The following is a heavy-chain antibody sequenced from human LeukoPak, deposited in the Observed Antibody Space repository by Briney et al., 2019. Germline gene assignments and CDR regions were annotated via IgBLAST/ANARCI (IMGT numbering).Heavy chain of an antibody. D-gene: IGHD3-10*01. V-gene: IGHV3-20*04. CDR2: INWNGGST. CDR1: GFTFDDYG. Sequence: PGGSLRLSCAVSGFTFDDYGMSWVRQAPGKGLEWVSGINWNGGSTGYADSVKGRSTISRDNAKKSLYLQMNSLRAEDTALYYCARDGASGSYYTTVYGWGQGTLVTVSS. J-gene: IGHJ4*02. CDR3: ARDGASGSYYTTVYG.